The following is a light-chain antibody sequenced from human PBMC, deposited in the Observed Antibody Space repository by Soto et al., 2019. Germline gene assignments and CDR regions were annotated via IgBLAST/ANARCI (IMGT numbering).Light chain of an antibody. CDR2: KAS. Sequence: DIPMTQSPSTLSASVGDRVTITCRASQSISYWLAWYQQKPGKAPTVLIYKASSLESGVPSRFSGSGSGTEFTLTIRSLQPDDFATYYCQQYNSYSITFGGGTKVEMK. CDR1: QSISYW. CDR3: QQYNSYSIT. J-gene: IGKJ4*01. V-gene: IGKV1-5*03.